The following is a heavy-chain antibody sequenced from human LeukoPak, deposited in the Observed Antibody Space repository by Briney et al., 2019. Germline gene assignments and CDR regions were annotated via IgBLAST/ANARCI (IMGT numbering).Heavy chain of an antibody. CDR1: GYNFKSYD. J-gene: IGHJ4*02. Sequence: ASVKVSCKASGYNFKSYDINWVRQASGQGLEWMGWMNPNSGNTGYAQKFQGRVTMTRNTSISTAYMELSSLRSEDTAVYYCARGSSGWYGVDYWGQGTLVTVSS. D-gene: IGHD6-19*01. CDR2: MNPNSGNT. CDR3: ARGSSGWYGVDY. V-gene: IGHV1-8*01.